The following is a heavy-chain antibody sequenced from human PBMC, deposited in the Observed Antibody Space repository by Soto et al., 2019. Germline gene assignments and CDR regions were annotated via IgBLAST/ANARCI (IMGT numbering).Heavy chain of an antibody. CDR2: FDPEDGET. Sequence: ASVKVSCKVSGYTLTELSMHWVRQAPGKGLEWMGGFDPEDGETVYAQKFQGRVTTTEDTSTDTAYMELSSLRSEDTAVYYCATFKDSGSYPYYFDYWGQGTLVTVSS. D-gene: IGHD1-26*01. CDR1: GYTLTELS. J-gene: IGHJ4*02. CDR3: ATFKDSGSYPYYFDY. V-gene: IGHV1-24*01.